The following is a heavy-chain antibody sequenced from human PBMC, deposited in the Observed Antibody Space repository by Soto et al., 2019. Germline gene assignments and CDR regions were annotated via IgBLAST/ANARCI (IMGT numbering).Heavy chain of an antibody. J-gene: IGHJ4*02. CDR3: ARGRWDGNEGPGYFDY. CDR2: IWYDGSNK. V-gene: IGHV3-33*01. Sequence: QVQLVESGGGVVQPGRSLRLSCAASGFTFSSYGMHWVRQAPGKGLEWVAVIWYDGSNKYYADSVKGRFTISRDNSKNMLYLHMNSLRAEDRAVYYCARGRWDGNEGPGYFDYWGQGTLVTVSS. D-gene: IGHD1-1*01. CDR1: GFTFSSYG.